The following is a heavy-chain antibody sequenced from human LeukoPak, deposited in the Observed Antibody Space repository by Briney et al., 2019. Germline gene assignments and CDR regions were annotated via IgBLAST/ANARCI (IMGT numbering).Heavy chain of an antibody. J-gene: IGHJ6*03. CDR1: GFTFDDYA. CDR2: ISWDGGST. CDR3: AKDNGSGSYGIMDV. V-gene: IGHV3-43D*04. Sequence: QPGGSLRLSCAASGFTFDDYAMHWVRQAPGKGLEWVSLISWDGGSTYYADPVKGRFTISRDNSKNSLYLQMNSLRAEDTALYYCAKDNGSGSYGIMDVWGKGTTVTVSS. D-gene: IGHD3-10*01.